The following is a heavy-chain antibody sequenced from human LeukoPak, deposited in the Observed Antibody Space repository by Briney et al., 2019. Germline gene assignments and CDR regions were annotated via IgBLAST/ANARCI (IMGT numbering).Heavy chain of an antibody. D-gene: IGHD5-12*01. J-gene: IGHJ4*02. CDR3: AKSSDVVTRNVDC. Sequence: GGSLRLSCAASGFTISDYAMTWVRQAPGKGLEWVSAITGTGSTTYYADSVKGRFSFSRDNSKNTVFLQMNSLRVEDTAIYYCAKSSDVVTRNVDCWGQGTLVTVSS. V-gene: IGHV3-23*01. CDR2: ITGTGSTT. CDR1: GFTISDYA.